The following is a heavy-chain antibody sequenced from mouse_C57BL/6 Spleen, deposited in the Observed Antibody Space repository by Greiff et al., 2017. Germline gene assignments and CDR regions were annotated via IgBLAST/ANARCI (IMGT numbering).Heavy chain of an antibody. J-gene: IGHJ3*01. CDR1: GFNIKDDY. CDR2: IDPENGDT. CDR3: TVDYDEAWFAY. D-gene: IGHD2-4*01. V-gene: IGHV14-4*01. Sequence: EVQLQQSGAELVRPGASVKLSCTASGFNIKDDYMHWVKQRPEQGLEWIGWIDPENGDTEYASKFQGKATITADTSSNTAYLQLSNLTSEDTAVYYCTVDYDEAWFAYWGQGTLVTVSA.